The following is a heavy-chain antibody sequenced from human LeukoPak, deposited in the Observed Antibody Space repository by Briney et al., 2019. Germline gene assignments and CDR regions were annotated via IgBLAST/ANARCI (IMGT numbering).Heavy chain of an antibody. V-gene: IGHV3-23*01. CDR3: AKCSITCYQNWFDP. CDR2: IGYSGSLGYSGSTT. J-gene: IGHJ5*02. Sequence: GGTLRLSCAASGFTFSSYGMSWVRQAPGKGLEWVSAIGYSGSLGYSGSTTYYADPVKGRFTVSRDNSKNTLYLQMNSLRAEDTAVYYCAKCSITCYQNWFDPWGQGTLVTVSS. D-gene: IGHD2-2*01. CDR1: GFTFSSYG.